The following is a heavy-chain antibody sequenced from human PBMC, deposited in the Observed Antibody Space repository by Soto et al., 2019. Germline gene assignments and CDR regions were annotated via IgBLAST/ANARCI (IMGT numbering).Heavy chain of an antibody. CDR1: GYTFTSYY. D-gene: IGHD3-10*01. Sequence: ASVKVSCKASGYTFTSYYMHWVRQAPGQGHEWMGIINPSGGSTSYAQKFQGRVTMTRDTSTSTVYMELSSLRSEDTAVYYCARWVPMVKAFDIWGQGTMVTVSS. CDR3: ARWVPMVKAFDI. V-gene: IGHV1-46*01. CDR2: INPSGGST. J-gene: IGHJ3*02.